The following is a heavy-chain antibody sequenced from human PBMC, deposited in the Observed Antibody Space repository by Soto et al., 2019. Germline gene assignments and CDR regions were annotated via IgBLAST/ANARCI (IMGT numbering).Heavy chain of an antibody. CDR3: ARHPKIQKITIIGVVIEELWIDP. J-gene: IGHJ5*02. D-gene: IGHD3-3*01. V-gene: IGHV4-59*08. CDR2: IYYSGST. CDR1: GGSISSYY. Sequence: PSETLSLTCTVSGGSISSYYWSWIRQPPGKGLEWIGYIYYSGSTNYNPSLKSRVTISVDTSKNQFSLKLSSVTAADTAVYYCARHPKIQKITIIGVVIEELWIDPWGQGTLVTV.